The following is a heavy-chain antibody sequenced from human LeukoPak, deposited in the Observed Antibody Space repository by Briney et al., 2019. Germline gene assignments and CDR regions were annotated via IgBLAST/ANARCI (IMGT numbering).Heavy chain of an antibody. CDR3: AREIFCSGSYPDY. J-gene: IGHJ4*02. D-gene: IGHD3-10*02. CDR2: IWHDGSHK. Sequence: GGSLRLSCAASGFAFNTYAMHWVRQAPGKGLEWVTLIWHDGSHKLYIDSVRGRFTISRDNSRDTVYIQMNGLRAEDTAVYYCAREIFCSGSYPDYWGQGTLVTVSS. CDR1: GFAFNTYA. V-gene: IGHV3-33*01.